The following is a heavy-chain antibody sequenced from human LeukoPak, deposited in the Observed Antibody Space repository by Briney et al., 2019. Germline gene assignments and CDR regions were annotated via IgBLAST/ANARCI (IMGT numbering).Heavy chain of an antibody. Sequence: GGSLRLSCAASGFTFSSYSMNWVRQAPGKGLEGVSYISSSSSTIYYADSVKGRFTISRDNAKNSLYLQMNSLRAEDTAVYYCARKAGEFDYWGQGTLVTVSS. CDR2: ISSSSSTI. CDR3: ARKAGEFDY. V-gene: IGHV3-48*01. J-gene: IGHJ4*02. D-gene: IGHD3-10*01. CDR1: GFTFSSYS.